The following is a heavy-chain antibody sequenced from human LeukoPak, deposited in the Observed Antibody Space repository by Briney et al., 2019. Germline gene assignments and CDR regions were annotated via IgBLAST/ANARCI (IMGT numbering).Heavy chain of an antibody. Sequence: GASVKVSCKASGYAFTAYYMHWVRQAPGQGLEWMGWINPDSGGTNYAQKFQDRVTMTRDTPITTAYMDLSRLTSDDTAVYYCAREFYGDYAFDIWGQGTMITVSS. V-gene: IGHV1-2*02. D-gene: IGHD4-17*01. CDR1: GYAFTAYY. J-gene: IGHJ3*02. CDR3: AREFYGDYAFDI. CDR2: INPDSGGT.